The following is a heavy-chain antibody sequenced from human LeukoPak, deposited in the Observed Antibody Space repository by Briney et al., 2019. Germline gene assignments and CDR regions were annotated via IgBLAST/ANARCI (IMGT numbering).Heavy chain of an antibody. CDR2: INPNSGGT. CDR3: AIIAVADPRSSYFDY. J-gene: IGHJ4*02. D-gene: IGHD6-19*01. V-gene: IGHV1-2*02. Sequence: GASVKVSCKASGYTFTGYYMHWVRQAPGQGLEWMGWINPNSGGTNYAQKFQGRVTMTRDTSISTAYMELSRLRSDDTAVYYCAIIAVADPRSSYFDYWGQGTLVTVSS. CDR1: GYTFTGYY.